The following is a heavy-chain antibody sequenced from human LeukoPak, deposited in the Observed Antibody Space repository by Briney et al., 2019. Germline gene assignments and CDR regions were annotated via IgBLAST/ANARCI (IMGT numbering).Heavy chain of an antibody. CDR3: ARGFGGYSYGTPFYYGMDV. CDR2: IYYSGST. V-gene: IGHV4-59*08. CDR1: GGSISSYY. Sequence: SETLSLTCTGSGGSISSYYWSWIRQPPGKGLEWIGYIYYSGSTNYNPSLKSRVTISVDTSKNQFSLKLSSVTAADTAVYYCARGFGGYSYGTPFYYGMDVWGQGTTVTVSS. D-gene: IGHD5-18*01. J-gene: IGHJ6*02.